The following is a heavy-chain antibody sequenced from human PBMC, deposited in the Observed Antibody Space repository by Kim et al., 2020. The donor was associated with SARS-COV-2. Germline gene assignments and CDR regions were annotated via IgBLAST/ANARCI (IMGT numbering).Heavy chain of an antibody. CDR3: ARRDKIDASGYLH. D-gene: IGHD3-22*01. V-gene: IGHV3-48*02. CDR2: INTSGGRM. CDR1: GFIFSDYT. J-gene: IGHJ4*02. Sequence: AGSLRLSCAASGFIFSDYTFNWVRQTPGKGLEWIAFINTSGGRMYYADSVKGRFIISRDNVKKSVYLQMNNLRDADTGVYYCARRDKIDASGYLHWGPGTLVTVSS.